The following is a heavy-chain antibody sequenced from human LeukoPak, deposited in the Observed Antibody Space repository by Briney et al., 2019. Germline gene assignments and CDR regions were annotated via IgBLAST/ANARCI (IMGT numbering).Heavy chain of an antibody. V-gene: IGHV7-4-1*02. CDR1: GYTFTSYA. Sequence: ASVKVSCKASGYTFTSYAMNWVRQAPGQGLEWMGWINTNTGTPTYARGFTGRFVSSLDTSVSTAYLQISSLKTEDTAVYYCARDSTGVDDYWGQGTLVTVSS. D-gene: IGHD2-15*01. J-gene: IGHJ4*02. CDR2: INTNTGTP. CDR3: ARDSTGVDDY.